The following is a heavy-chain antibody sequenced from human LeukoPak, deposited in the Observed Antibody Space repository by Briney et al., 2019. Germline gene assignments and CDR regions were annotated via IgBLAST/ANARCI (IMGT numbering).Heavy chain of an antibody. D-gene: IGHD3-10*01. CDR2: ISWDGSNK. CDR3: AKVSGEFDY. J-gene: IGHJ4*02. Sequence: VRSRRLSCAGSGFTFSSSGMHWVRQAPCKGLECAAVISWDGSNKYYADSVKRRFTISKDNSKNTLYLQINSLRAEDTAVYYCAKVSGEFDYWGQGTLVTVSS. V-gene: IGHV3-30*18. CDR1: GFTFSSSG.